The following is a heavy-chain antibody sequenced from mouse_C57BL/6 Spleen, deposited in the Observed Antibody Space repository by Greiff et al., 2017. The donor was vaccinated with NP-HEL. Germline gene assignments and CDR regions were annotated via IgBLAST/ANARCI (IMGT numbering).Heavy chain of an antibody. CDR1: GYTFTSYW. CDR3: ARSGGFDY. CDR2: IYPGSGST. V-gene: IGHV1-55*01. D-gene: IGHD3-1*01. Sequence: QVQLQQPGAELVKPGASVKMSCKASGYTFTSYWITWVKQRPGQGLEWIGDIYPGSGSTNYNEKFKSKATLPVDTSSSTADMQLSSLTSEDSAVYYCARSGGFDYWGQGTTLTVSS. J-gene: IGHJ2*01.